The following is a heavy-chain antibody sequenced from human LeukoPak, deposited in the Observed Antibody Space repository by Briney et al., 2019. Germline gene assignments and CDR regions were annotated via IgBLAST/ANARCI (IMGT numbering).Heavy chain of an antibody. V-gene: IGHV3-7*01. CDR3: ARQGYSGHSQGAADY. CDR2: IKKDGSEK. J-gene: IGHJ4*02. Sequence: GGSLRLSCAASGFTFSSHWMSWVRQAPGEGLEWVANIKKDGSEKYYVDAVKGRFTISRDNAKTSLYLQMNSLRAEDTAVYYCARQGYSGHSQGAADYWGQGTLVTVPS. D-gene: IGHD4-23*01. CDR1: GFTFSSHW.